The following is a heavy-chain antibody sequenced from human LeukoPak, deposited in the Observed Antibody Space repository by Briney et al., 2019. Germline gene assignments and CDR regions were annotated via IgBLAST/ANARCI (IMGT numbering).Heavy chain of an antibody. V-gene: IGHV4-4*02. J-gene: IGHJ4*02. D-gene: IGHD3-10*02. Sequence: SETLSLTCAVSGGSISSSNWWSWVRQPPGKGLEWIGEINHSGSTNYNPSLKSRVTISVDTSKNQFSLKLSSVTAADAGVYYCARLFGELLRAFDYWGQGTLVTVSS. CDR2: INHSGST. CDR3: ARLFGELLRAFDY. CDR1: GGSISSSNW.